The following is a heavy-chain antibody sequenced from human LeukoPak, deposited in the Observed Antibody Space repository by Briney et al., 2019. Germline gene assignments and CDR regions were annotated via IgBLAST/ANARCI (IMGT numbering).Heavy chain of an antibody. Sequence: ASVKVFCKASGYTFTSYFMHWVRQAPGQGLEWMGLVNPSGGSTNYAQKFQGRVTMTRDMSTSTVFMELDSLRSEDTAVYYCARGPGDLGDYWGQGTLVTVSS. J-gene: IGHJ4*02. CDR2: VNPSGGST. D-gene: IGHD7-27*01. CDR3: ARGPGDLGDY. CDR1: GYTFTSYF. V-gene: IGHV1-46*01.